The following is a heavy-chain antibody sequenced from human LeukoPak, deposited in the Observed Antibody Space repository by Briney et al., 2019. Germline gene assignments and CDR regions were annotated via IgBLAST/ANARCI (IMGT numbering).Heavy chain of an antibody. D-gene: IGHD2-2*01. CDR1: GFTFSSYG. CDR2: ISGSGGST. Sequence: PGGSLRLSCAVSGFTFSSYGMSWVRQAPGKGLEWVSAISGSGGSTHYADSVKGRFTISRDNSKNTLYLQMNSLRAEDTAVYYCALCSSTSTWQTGFDPWGQGTLVTVSS. V-gene: IGHV3-23*01. CDR3: ALCSSTSTWQTGFDP. J-gene: IGHJ5*02.